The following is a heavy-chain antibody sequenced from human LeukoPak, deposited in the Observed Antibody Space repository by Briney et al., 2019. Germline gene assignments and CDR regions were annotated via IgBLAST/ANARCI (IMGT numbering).Heavy chain of an antibody. CDR1: GFTFSSYA. CDR2: ISGSGGST. D-gene: IGHD2-2*01. V-gene: IGHV3-23*01. Sequence: GGSLRLSCAASGFTFSSYAMSWVRQAPGKGLEWVSAISGSGGSTYYADSVKGRFTTSRDNSKNTLYLQMNSLRAEDTAVYYCAKDGGYCSSTSCLGSYGMDVWGQGTTVTVSS. CDR3: AKDGGYCSSTSCLGSYGMDV. J-gene: IGHJ6*02.